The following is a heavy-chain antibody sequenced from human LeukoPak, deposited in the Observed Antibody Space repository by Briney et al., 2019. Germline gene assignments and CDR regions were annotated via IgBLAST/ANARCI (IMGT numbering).Heavy chain of an antibody. CDR1: GYTFTGYY. V-gene: IGHV1-2*02. D-gene: IGHD1-26*01. CDR3: ARRYSGSYYAHGY. Sequence: ASVKVSCKASGYTFTGYYMHWVRQAPGQGLEWMGWIYPNSGGTNYAQKFQGRVTMTRDTSISTAYMELSRLRSDDTAVYYCARRYSGSYYAHGYWGQGTLVIVSS. J-gene: IGHJ4*02. CDR2: IYPNSGGT.